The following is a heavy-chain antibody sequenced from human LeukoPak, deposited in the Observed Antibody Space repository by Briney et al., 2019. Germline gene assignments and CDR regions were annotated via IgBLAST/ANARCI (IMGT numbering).Heavy chain of an antibody. CDR3: ARQKTPRNSGSYYYYYGMDV. V-gene: IGHV3-53*01. D-gene: IGHD1-26*01. CDR1: GFTVSSNY. CDR2: IYSGGST. Sequence: GGSLRLSCAASGFTVSSNYMSWVRQAPGKGLEWVSVIYSGGSTYYADSVKGRFTISRDNSKNTLCLQMNSLRAEDTAVYYCARQKTPRNSGSYYYYYGMDVWGQGTTVTVS. J-gene: IGHJ6*02.